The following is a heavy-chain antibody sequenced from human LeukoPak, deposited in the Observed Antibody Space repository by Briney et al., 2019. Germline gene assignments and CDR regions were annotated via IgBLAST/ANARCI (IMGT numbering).Heavy chain of an antibody. CDR2: IYYSGST. D-gene: IGHD3-22*01. CDR1: GGSISSYY. V-gene: IGHV4-59*01. Sequence: SETLSLTCTVSGGSISSYYWSWIRQPPGKGLEWSGYIYYSGSTNYNPSLKSRVTISVDTSKNQFSLKLSSVTAADTAVYYCAREPARRHYDSSGYPTSDAFDIWGQGTMVTVSS. J-gene: IGHJ3*02. CDR3: AREPARRHYDSSGYPTSDAFDI.